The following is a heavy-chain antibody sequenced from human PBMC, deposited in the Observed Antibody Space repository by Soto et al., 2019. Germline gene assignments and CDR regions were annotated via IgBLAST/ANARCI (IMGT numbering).Heavy chain of an antibody. J-gene: IGHJ4*02. V-gene: IGHV3-23*05. Sequence: EVQLLESGGDLVQPGGSLRLSCAASGFAFSNCAMSWVSQAPGKGLEWVSTIKTSGDTTFYADPVKGRFTTSRDDSKNTLYLQMNSLRAEDTATYYCTKDVTGDIGADFWGQGTPVTVSS. CDR2: IKTSGDTT. D-gene: IGHD2-21*02. CDR1: GFAFSNCA. CDR3: TKDVTGDIGADF.